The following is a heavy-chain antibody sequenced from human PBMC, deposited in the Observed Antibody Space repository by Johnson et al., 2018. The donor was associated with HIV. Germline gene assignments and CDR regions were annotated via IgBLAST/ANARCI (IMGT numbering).Heavy chain of an antibody. Sequence: VQLVESGGGLVKPGGSLRLSCAASGFTFSSAWMSWVRQAPGKGLEWVGRIKSKTDGGTTDYAAPVTGRFTISRDDSKNALFLQKNSLKTEDTAVYYCTTKPYSSSWYGAFDIGGQGTLVTVSS. CDR2: IKSKTDGGTT. D-gene: IGHD6-13*01. J-gene: IGHJ3*02. CDR3: TTKPYSSSWYGAFDI. V-gene: IGHV3-15*01. CDR1: GFTFSSAW.